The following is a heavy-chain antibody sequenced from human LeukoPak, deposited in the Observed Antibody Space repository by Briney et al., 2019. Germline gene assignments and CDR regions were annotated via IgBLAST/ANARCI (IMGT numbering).Heavy chain of an antibody. D-gene: IGHD5-12*01. V-gene: IGHV4-39*01. Sequence: PSETLSLTCTVPGGSISSRNYYWGWIRQPPGKGLEWIGSIYYSGSTYYNPSLKSRVTISVDTSKNQLSLKMSSVTAADTAVYYCARHPGAATITLFDYWGQGTLVTVSS. CDR3: ARHPGAATITLFDY. J-gene: IGHJ4*02. CDR2: IYYSGST. CDR1: GGSISSRNYY.